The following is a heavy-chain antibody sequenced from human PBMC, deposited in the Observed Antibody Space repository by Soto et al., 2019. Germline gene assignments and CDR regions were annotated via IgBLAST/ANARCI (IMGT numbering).Heavy chain of an antibody. CDR1: GGGSGRGGYT. Sequence: WAGCGGGSGRGGYTGRWERQETGKGLEWIGYMYHSGSIYYTPSLKSRVTISVDRSKNQFSLKLSSVTAADTAVYYCARVPDYRGQGILVIVS. CDR3: ARVPDY. CDR2: MYHSGSI. J-gene: IGHJ4*02. V-gene: IGHV4-30-2*01. D-gene: IGHD2-2*01.